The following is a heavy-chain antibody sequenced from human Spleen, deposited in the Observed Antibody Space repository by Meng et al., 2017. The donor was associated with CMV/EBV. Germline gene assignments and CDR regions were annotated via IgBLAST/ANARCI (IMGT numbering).Heavy chain of an antibody. D-gene: IGHD1-26*01. CDR3: ARVGTGATPLGTAFDI. CDR1: GFTVSSNY. J-gene: IGHJ3*02. V-gene: IGHV3-66*03. CDR2: IYSCGST. Sequence: LSLTCAASGFTVSSNYMSWVRQAPGKGLEWVSVIYSCGSTYYADSVKGRFTISRDNSKNTLYLQMNSLRAEDTAVYYCARVGTGATPLGTAFDIWGQGTMVTVSS.